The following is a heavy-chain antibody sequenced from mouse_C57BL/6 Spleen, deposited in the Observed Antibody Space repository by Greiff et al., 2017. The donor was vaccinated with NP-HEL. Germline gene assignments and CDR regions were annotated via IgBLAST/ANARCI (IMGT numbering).Heavy chain of an antibody. CDR2: ISSGGSYT. CDR3: ARGLSLYAMDY. J-gene: IGHJ4*01. CDR1: GFTFSSYG. Sequence: EVQLVESGGDLVKPGGSLKLSCAASGFTFSSYGMSWVRQTPDKRLEWVATISSGGSYTYYPDSVKGRFTISRDNAKNTLYLQMSSLKSEDTAMYYCARGLSLYAMDYWGQGTSVTVSS. D-gene: IGHD6-2*01. V-gene: IGHV5-6*01.